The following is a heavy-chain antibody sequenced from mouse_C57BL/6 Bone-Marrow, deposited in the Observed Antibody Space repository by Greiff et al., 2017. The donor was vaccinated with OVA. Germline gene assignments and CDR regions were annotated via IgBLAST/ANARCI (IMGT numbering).Heavy chain of an antibody. J-gene: IGHJ2*01. CDR2: IDPSDSYT. CDR3: AREGVRLRTAFFDY. Sequence: QVQLQQSGAELVKPGASVKLSCKASGYTFTSYWMQWVKQRPGQGLEWIGEIDPSDSYTNYNQKFKGKAPLTVDTSSSTAYMQLSSLTSEDSAVYYCAREGVRLRTAFFDYWGQGTTLTVSS. V-gene: IGHV1-50*01. CDR1: GYTFTSYW. D-gene: IGHD2-4*01.